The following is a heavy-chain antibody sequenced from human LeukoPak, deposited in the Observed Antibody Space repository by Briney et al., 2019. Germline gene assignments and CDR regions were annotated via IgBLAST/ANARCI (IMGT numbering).Heavy chain of an antibody. V-gene: IGHV4-59*01. CDR2: IYYSGST. J-gene: IGHJ4*02. CDR1: GGSISTYY. D-gene: IGHD3-22*01. Sequence: SETLSLTCIVSGGSISTYYWRWIRQPPGKGLEWIGDIYYSGSTNYNPSLKSRVTISVDRSKNQFSLKLRSVTAADTAVYYCARGPVGPYDSSGYYLDYWGQGTLVTVSS. CDR3: ARGPVGPYDSSGYYLDY.